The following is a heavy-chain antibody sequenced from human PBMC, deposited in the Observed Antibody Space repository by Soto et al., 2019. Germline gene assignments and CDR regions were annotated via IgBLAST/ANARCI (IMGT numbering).Heavy chain of an antibody. CDR1: GFTFSDFG. CDR3: ARRGCVKGVCYNSYDM. D-gene: IGHD2-8*01. Sequence: QVQLVESGGGVVQPGRSLRLSCAVSGFTFSDFGMHWVRQAPGKGLEWVALIWYHGGNEEYADSVKGRFSISRDNSKNTLYLQMDRLRAEDTAVYYCARRGCVKGVCYNSYDMWGQGKMVTVSS. J-gene: IGHJ3*02. V-gene: IGHV3-33*03. CDR2: IWYHGGNE.